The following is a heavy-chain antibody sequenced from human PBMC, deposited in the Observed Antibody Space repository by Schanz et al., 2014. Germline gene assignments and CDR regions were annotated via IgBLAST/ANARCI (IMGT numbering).Heavy chain of an antibody. CDR1: GFSFSSYA. CDR3: VSQTGSPNY. J-gene: IGHJ4*02. D-gene: IGHD6-13*01. CDR2: ITYNGGTI. V-gene: IGHV3-48*04. Sequence: DVQLLESGGGLVQPGGSLRLSCATSGFSFSSYAMSWVRQAPGKGLEWISYITYNGGTIYYADSVKGRFTISRDNAKRSLFLQMNSLRVEDTAVYFCVSQTGSPNYWGQGTLVTVSS.